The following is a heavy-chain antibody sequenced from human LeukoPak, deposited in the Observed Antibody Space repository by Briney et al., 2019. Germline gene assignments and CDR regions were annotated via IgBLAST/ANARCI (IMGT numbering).Heavy chain of an antibody. D-gene: IGHD1-26*01. CDR1: GFTFSSYA. Sequence: GGSLRLSCAASGFTFSSYAMSWVRQAPEKGLEWVSTISGSGGGTYYADSVKGRFTISRDDSKNTLYLQMNSLRAEDTAVYYCVKDLGRYRNNCFDSWGQGTLVTVSS. CDR2: ISGSGGGT. V-gene: IGHV3-23*01. J-gene: IGHJ4*02. CDR3: VKDLGRYRNNCFDS.